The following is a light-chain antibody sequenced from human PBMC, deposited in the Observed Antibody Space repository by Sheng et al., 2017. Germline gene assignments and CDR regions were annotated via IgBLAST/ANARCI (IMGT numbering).Light chain of an antibody. J-gene: IGKJ4*01. CDR1: QSVSSN. V-gene: IGKV3D-15*03. CDR2: GAS. CDR3: QHYDKWPLP. Sequence: EIVMTQSPATLSVSPGERATLSCRASQSVSSNLAWYQQKPGQAPRLLIYGASIRATGIPARFSGSGSGTEFTLTISILQSEDFAVYYCQHYDKWPLPFGGGTKVEIK.